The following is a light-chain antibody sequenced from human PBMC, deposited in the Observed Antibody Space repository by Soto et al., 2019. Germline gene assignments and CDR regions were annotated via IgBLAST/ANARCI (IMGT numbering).Light chain of an antibody. J-gene: IGKJ2*01. CDR1: QDISNY. Sequence: DIQMTQSPSSLSASVGDRVTITCQASQDISNYLNWYQQKPGKAPKLLIYDASNLETGVPSRFRGSGSGTDFTFAISSLQPEDTATYHCHPDVKRPYTFGHGTKLEIK. CDR3: HPDVKRPYT. V-gene: IGKV1-33*01. CDR2: DAS.